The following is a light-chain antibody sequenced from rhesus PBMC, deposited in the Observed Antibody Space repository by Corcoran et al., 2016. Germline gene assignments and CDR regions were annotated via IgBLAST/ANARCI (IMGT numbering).Light chain of an antibody. Sequence: DVVMTQSPVALFITPGQPASISCRSSQSLVHNSGDTYLSWFQQKPGQPPRLLIYEGSGRCSWVRDRFSGGGAGTDFTHTISIVGAEDVGIYYCLLTTYLPLTFGGGTKVEIK. CDR1: QSLVHNSGDTY. CDR2: EGS. V-gene: IGKV2-65*01. CDR3: LLTTYLPLT. J-gene: IGKJ4*01.